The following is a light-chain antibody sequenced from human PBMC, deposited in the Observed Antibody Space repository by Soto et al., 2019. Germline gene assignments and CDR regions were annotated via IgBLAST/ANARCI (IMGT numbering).Light chain of an antibody. J-gene: IGKJ4*01. CDR1: QSVSRSY. V-gene: IGKV3-20*01. CDR2: GAS. CDR3: QQYDTSALSFVT. Sequence: EIVLTQSPGTLSLSPGERSTLSGRASQSVSRSYLAWYQQQPSQGPRLLIYGASTRATGIPDRFSGSESGTDFTLTISRLEPKDFAVDYCQQYDTSALSFVTFCGRTKVEIK.